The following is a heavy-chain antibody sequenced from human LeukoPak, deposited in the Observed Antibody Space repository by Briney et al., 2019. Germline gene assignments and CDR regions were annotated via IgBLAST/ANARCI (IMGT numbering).Heavy chain of an antibody. CDR1: GGSISSSSYY. CDR2: IYYSGST. CDR3: ARDLIRNLNMVRGLFDD. J-gene: IGHJ4*02. V-gene: IGHV4-39*02. Sequence: SETLSLTCTVSGGSISSSSYYWGWIRQPPGKGLEWIGSIYYSGSTYYNPSLKSRVTISVDTSKNQFSLKLSSVTAADTAVYYCARDLIRNLNMVRGLFDDWGQGTLVTVSS. D-gene: IGHD3-10*01.